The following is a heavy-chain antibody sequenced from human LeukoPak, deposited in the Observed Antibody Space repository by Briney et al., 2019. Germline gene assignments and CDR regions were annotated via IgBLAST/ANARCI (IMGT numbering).Heavy chain of an antibody. Sequence: SETLSLTCTVSGGSISTSNYYWGWIRQPPGKGLEWIGNIFYSGSTYYSPSLKSRVTISLDTSRNQFSLKLSSVTAADTAVYYCARWSIAAAGTEGYYFDYWGQGTLVTVSS. D-gene: IGHD6-13*01. CDR3: ARWSIAAAGTEGYYFDY. CDR1: GGSISTSNYY. V-gene: IGHV4-39*07. J-gene: IGHJ4*02. CDR2: IFYSGST.